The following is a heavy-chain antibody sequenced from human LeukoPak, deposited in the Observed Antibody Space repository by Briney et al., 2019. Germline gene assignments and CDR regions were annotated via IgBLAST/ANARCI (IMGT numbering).Heavy chain of an antibody. CDR2: IYHTGST. CDR1: GDSIFSDYF. J-gene: IGHJ6*03. Sequence: SETLSLTCSVSGDSIFSDYFWGWIRQPPGKGLEWIGSIYHTGSTFYNPSLKSRVTISLDTSNNQFSLKLSSVTAADTAVYYCARGVAATYWQYYMDAWGRGTTVTGSS. V-gene: IGHV4-38-2*01. CDR3: ARGVAATYWQYYMDA. D-gene: IGHD1-26*01.